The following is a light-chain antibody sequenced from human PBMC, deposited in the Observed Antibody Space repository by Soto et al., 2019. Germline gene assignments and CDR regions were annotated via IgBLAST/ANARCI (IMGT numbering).Light chain of an antibody. J-gene: IGKJ1*01. CDR1: QSINRF. Sequence: DIQMTQSPSSLSATVGDRVTITCRASQSINRFLNWYQQKPGKGPNLLIYGASTLQSGVPSRFSGSGSGTDFTLTISSLHPDDFATYYCQQYNSYSPTFGQGTKVDIK. V-gene: IGKV1-5*01. CDR3: QQYNSYSPT. CDR2: GAS.